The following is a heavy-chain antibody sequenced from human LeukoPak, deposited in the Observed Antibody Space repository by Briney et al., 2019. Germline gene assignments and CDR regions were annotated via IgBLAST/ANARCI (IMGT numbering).Heavy chain of an antibody. Sequence: PGGSLRLSCAASGFTFSSYSMNWVRQPPGKCLEWVSFTSSDATTEHFADSAKGRFTMSRDNSKNTVYLQMTTLRDEDTAVYYCTRGSGSGSFLIDYWGRGTLVTVSS. V-gene: IGHV3-30*03. CDR1: GFTFSSYS. CDR2: TSSDATTE. CDR3: TRGSGSGSFLIDY. J-gene: IGHJ4*02. D-gene: IGHD3-10*01.